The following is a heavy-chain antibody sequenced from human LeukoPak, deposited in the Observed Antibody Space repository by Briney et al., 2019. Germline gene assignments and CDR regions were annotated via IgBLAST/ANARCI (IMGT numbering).Heavy chain of an antibody. V-gene: IGHV3-74*01. CDR1: GFTFSTHW. D-gene: IGHD2-21*01. CDR2: INSDGSTT. CDR3: ARSLLD. J-gene: IGHJ4*01. Sequence: GGSLRLSCAASGFTFSTHWTHWVRQAPGKGLVWVSQINSDGSTTIYADSVEGRFTISRDNAKNTVYLQMNRLGAEDTAVYYCARSLLDWGHGTLVTVSS.